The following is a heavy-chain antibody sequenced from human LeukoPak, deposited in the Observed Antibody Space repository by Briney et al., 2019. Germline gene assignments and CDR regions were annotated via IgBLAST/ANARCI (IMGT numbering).Heavy chain of an antibody. D-gene: IGHD6-19*01. Sequence: PSETLSLTCAVYGGSFSGYYWSWIRQPPGKGLEWIGEINHSGSTNYNPSLKSRVTISVDTSKNQFSLKLSSVTAADTAVYYCARGGYSNGWYYFDYWGQGTLVTVSS. CDR1: GGSFSGYY. CDR2: INHSGST. CDR3: ARGGYSNGWYYFDY. J-gene: IGHJ4*02. V-gene: IGHV4-34*01.